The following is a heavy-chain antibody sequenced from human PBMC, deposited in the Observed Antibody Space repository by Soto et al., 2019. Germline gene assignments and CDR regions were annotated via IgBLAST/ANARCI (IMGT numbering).Heavy chain of an antibody. D-gene: IGHD6-6*01. J-gene: IGHJ4*02. V-gene: IGHV4-39*01. CDR2: IYYSGST. Sequence: SETLSLTCTVSGGSISSSSYYWGWIRQPPGKGLEWIGSIYYSGSTYYNPSLKSRVTISVDTSKNQFSLKLSSVTAADTAVYYCARHVISAAARPGYWGQGTLVTVSS. CDR1: GGSISSSSYY. CDR3: ARHVISAAARPGY.